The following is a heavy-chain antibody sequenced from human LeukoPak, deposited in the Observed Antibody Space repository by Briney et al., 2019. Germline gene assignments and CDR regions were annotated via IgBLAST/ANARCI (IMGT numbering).Heavy chain of an antibody. CDR2: IYYSGST. J-gene: IGHJ4*02. CDR1: GGSISSYY. V-gene: IGHV4-59*08. Sequence: SETLSLTCTVSGGSISSYYWSWVRQPPGKGLEWIGNIYYSGSTNYKPSLKSRVIISVDTSKNQFSLRLSSVTAADTAVYYCARLDSGYFDYWGQGTLSPSPQ. CDR3: ARLDSGYFDY. D-gene: IGHD3-3*01.